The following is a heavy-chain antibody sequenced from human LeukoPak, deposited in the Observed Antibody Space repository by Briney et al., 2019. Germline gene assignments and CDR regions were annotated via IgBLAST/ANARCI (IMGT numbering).Heavy chain of an antibody. V-gene: IGHV3-30*02. CDR2: IRYDESNK. CDR1: GFTFSGYG. J-gene: IGHJ3*02. CDR3: ATRVKDSSGYYWDRYAFDI. Sequence: GGSLRLSCAASGFTFSGYGMHWVRQAPGKGLEWVAFIRYDESNKYYADSVKGRFTISRDNAKNSLYLRMNSLRAEDTAVYYCATRVKDSSGYYWDRYAFDIWGQGTMVTVSS. D-gene: IGHD3-22*01.